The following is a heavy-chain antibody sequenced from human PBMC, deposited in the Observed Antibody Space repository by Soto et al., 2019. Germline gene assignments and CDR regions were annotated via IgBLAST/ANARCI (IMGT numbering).Heavy chain of an antibody. J-gene: IGHJ4*02. V-gene: IGHV3-23*01. Sequence: EVQLLESGGDLVQPGGSLRLSCAASGFTFSTYGMTWVRQAPGKGLEWVSSISASGAYTYYADSVRGRFTFSRDNSKNTIYLQMNSLIVDDTAVYYCAKVRPGFDSWGQGTPVTVSS. CDR1: GFTFSTYG. CDR3: AKVRPGFDS. CDR2: ISASGAYT.